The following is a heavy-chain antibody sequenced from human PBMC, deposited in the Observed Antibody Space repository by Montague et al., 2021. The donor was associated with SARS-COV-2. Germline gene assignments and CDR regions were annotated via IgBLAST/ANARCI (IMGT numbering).Heavy chain of an antibody. CDR2: IGIGGDT. Sequence: SLRLSCAASGFTFGGYDVNWVRQAPGKGLEWVSAIGIGGDTYYLGSVKGRFIISRENAKNSLYLQMNSLRVGDTAVYYCARGGEWSSSSLPDYWGQGTLVTVSS. CDR1: GFTFGGYD. CDR3: ARGGEWSSSSLPDY. V-gene: IGHV3-13*04. J-gene: IGHJ4*02. D-gene: IGHD6-6*01.